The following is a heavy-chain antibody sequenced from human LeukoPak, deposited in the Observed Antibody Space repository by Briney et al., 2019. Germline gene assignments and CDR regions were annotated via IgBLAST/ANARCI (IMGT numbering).Heavy chain of an antibody. CDR1: GGSISGYY. CDR3: ARFHCSTTSCYRWFDP. V-gene: IGHV4-59*01. D-gene: IGHD2-2*01. CDR2: MYYSGST. J-gene: IGHJ5*02. Sequence: SETLSLTCTVSGGSISGYYWSWIRQPPGKGLEWIGYMYYSGSTTYNPSLKSRVTIPVDTSKNQFSLKLTSVTAADTAVYYCARFHCSTTSCYRWFDPWGQGALVTVSS.